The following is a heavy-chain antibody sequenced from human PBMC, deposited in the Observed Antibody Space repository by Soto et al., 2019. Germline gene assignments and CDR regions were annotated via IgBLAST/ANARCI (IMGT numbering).Heavy chain of an antibody. Sequence: PGGSLILSCAASGFTFSIYSMNWVRQAPGKGLEWVSYITSSGSATYYADTVKGRFTISRDNAKNSLYLQMNSLRAEDTAVYYCTRGYTGYAQAGLDSWGQGTLVTVSS. D-gene: IGHD5-12*01. CDR3: TRGYTGYAQAGLDS. CDR2: ITSSGSAT. J-gene: IGHJ4*02. CDR1: GFTFSIYS. V-gene: IGHV3-48*01.